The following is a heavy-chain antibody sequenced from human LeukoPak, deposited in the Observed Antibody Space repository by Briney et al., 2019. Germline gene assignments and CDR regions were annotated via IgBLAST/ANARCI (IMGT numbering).Heavy chain of an antibody. D-gene: IGHD1-1*01. CDR3: ARGSARSGPYRTYYYYYYGMDV. CDR1: GFTFSTYW. J-gene: IGHJ6*02. V-gene: IGHV3-74*01. Sequence: GGSLRLSCAASGFTFSTYWMHWVRQAPGKGLVWVSRINTDGSSTNYADSVKGRFTISRDNAKNTLYLQMNSLRAEDTAVYYCARGSARSGPYRTYYYYYYGMDVWGQGTTVTVSS. CDR2: INTDGSST.